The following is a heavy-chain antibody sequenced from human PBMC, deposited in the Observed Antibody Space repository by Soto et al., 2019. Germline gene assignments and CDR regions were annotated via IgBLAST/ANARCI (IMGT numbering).Heavy chain of an antibody. D-gene: IGHD1-26*01. CDR2: IYYSGST. Sequence: QVQLQESGPGLVKPSQTLSLTCTVSGGSISSGGYYWSWIRQHPGKGLEWIGYIYYSGSTYYNPSLKSRVTISVDTSKNQFPLKLSSVTAADTAVYYCARTGVGSGSYPDYWGQGTLVTVSS. V-gene: IGHV4-31*03. CDR3: ARTGVGSGSYPDY. CDR1: GGSISSGGYY. J-gene: IGHJ4*02.